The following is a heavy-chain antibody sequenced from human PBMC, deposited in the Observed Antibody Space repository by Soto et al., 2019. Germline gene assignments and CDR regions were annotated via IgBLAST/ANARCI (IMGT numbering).Heavy chain of an antibody. J-gene: IGHJ6*02. D-gene: IGHD3-22*01. Sequence: QVQLQESGPGLVKPSQTLSLTCTVSGGSISSGDYYWSWIRQTPGKGLEWIGYIYYSGSTYYNHALKSRVTISVDTSKNQFTLKQSSVTAADTAVYDCARSSPVVTDVWGQVTTVTGSS. CDR2: IYYSGST. CDR1: GGSISSGDYY. V-gene: IGHV4-30-4*01. CDR3: ARSSPVVTDV.